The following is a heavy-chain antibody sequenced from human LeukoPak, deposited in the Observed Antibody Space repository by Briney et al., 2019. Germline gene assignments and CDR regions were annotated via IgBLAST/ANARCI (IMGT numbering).Heavy chain of an antibody. V-gene: IGHV4-4*07. CDR1: GGSISSYY. D-gene: IGHD2-2*01. J-gene: IGHJ4*02. Sequence: SETLSLTCTVSGGSISSYYWSWIRQPAGKGLEWIGRIYTSGSTNYNPSLKSRVTMSVDTSKNQFSLKLSSVTAADTAVYYCARTPFSIVVVPAAAGRQQLARQGYFDYWGQGTLVTVSS. CDR3: ARTPFSIVVVPAAAGRQQLARQGYFDY. CDR2: IYTSGST.